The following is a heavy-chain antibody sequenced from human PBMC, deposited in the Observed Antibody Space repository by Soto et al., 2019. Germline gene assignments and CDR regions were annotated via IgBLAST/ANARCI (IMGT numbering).Heavy chain of an antibody. D-gene: IGHD1-26*01. J-gene: IGHJ4*02. V-gene: IGHV4-38-2*02. CDR3: ARDGGSYSGIDY. Sequence: SETLSLTCAVSGYSISSGYYWGWIRQPPGKGLEWIGSMYHSGSTYYNPSPKSRVTISVDTSKNQFSLKLSSVTAADTAVYYCARDGGSYSGIDYWGQGTLVTVSS. CDR2: MYHSGST. CDR1: GYSISSGYY.